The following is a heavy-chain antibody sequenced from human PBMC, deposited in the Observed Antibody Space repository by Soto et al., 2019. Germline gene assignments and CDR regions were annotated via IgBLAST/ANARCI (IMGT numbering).Heavy chain of an antibody. D-gene: IGHD3-22*01. Sequence: PGGSLRLSCAASGFTFSSYGMHWVRQAPGKGLEWVAVIWYDGSNKYYADSVKGRFTISRDNSKNTLYLQMNSLRAEDTAVYYCARDYDYYDSSGYSTDAFDIWGQGTMVTVSS. CDR1: GFTFSSYG. V-gene: IGHV3-33*01. CDR2: IWYDGSNK. CDR3: ARDYDYYDSSGYSTDAFDI. J-gene: IGHJ3*02.